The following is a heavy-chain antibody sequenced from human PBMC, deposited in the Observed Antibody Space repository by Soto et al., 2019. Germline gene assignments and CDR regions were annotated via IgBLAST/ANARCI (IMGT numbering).Heavy chain of an antibody. J-gene: IGHJ6*02. V-gene: IGHV4-61*01. CDR2: IYYSGST. CDR3: ARRHSSSWYVYYYYGMDV. D-gene: IGHD6-13*01. Sequence: SETLSLTCTVSGGSVSSGSYYWSWIRQPPGKGLEWIGYIYYSGSTNYNPSLKSRVTISVDTSKNQFSLKLSSVTAADTAVYYCARRHSSSWYVYYYYGMDVSGPGTKVTVSS. CDR1: GGSVSSGSYY.